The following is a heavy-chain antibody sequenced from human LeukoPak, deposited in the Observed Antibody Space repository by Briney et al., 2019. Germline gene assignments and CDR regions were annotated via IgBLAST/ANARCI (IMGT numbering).Heavy chain of an antibody. CDR2: IIPIIGIA. V-gene: IGHV1-69*04. CDR3: EIEDSRQFGELTY. CDR1: GGTYISYA. J-gene: IGHJ4*02. Sequence: ASVTVSFKASGGTYISYAISWVRQAPGQGVEWMGRIIPIIGIANYVQKFQGRVTITADKSRRTDYMELSRLRYEDTDVYYCEIEDSRQFGELTYWGQVTLVTFSS. D-gene: IGHD3-10*01.